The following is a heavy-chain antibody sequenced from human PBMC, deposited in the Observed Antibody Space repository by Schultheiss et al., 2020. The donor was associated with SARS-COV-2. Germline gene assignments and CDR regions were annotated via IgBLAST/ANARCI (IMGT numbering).Heavy chain of an antibody. V-gene: IGHV4-59*01. CDR3: ARGGDIYSGGSFYYGMEV. D-gene: IGHD2-15*01. CDR1: GGSISRYY. CDR2: IDYSGRI. Sequence: SQTLSLTCTVSGGSISRYYWSWIRQPPGKGLEWIGYIDYSGRIFYNPSLKSRVTISVDTSKNQFSLKLSSVTAADTAVYYCARGGDIYSGGSFYYGMEVWGQGTTVTVSS. J-gene: IGHJ6*02.